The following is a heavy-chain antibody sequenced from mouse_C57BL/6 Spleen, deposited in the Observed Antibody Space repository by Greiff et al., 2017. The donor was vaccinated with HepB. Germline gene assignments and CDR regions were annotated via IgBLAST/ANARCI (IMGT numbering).Heavy chain of an antibody. CDR3: ARESMGWYFDV. CDR1: GFTFSSYA. CDR2: ISDGGSYT. Sequence: EVKLVESGGGLVKPGGSLKLSCAASGFTFSSYAMSWVRQTPEKRLEWVATISDGGSYTYYPDNVKGRFTISRDNAKNNLYLQMSHLKSEDTAMYYCARESMGWYFDVWGTGTTVTVSS. V-gene: IGHV5-4*01. J-gene: IGHJ1*03. D-gene: IGHD2-10*02.